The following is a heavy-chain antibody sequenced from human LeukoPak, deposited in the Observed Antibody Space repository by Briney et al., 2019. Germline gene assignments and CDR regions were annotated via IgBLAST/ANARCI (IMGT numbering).Heavy chain of an antibody. Sequence: PGGSLRLSCAAAGFTFSSYGMHWVRQAPSKWLEWEAVISYDGSNKYYADSVKGRFTISRDNSKTTLYLQMNSLRAEDTAVYYCAKDLVAGDAIVYDAFDIWGQGTMVTVSS. J-gene: IGHJ3*02. CDR3: AKDLVAGDAIVYDAFDI. D-gene: IGHD2-15*01. V-gene: IGHV3-30*18. CDR2: ISYDGSNK. CDR1: GFTFSSYG.